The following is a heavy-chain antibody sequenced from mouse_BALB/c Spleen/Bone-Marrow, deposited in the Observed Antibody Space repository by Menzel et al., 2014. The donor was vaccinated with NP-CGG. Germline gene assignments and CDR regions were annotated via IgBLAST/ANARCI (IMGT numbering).Heavy chain of an antibody. V-gene: IGHV5-17*02. CDR3: ARSGSSSGYFDY. J-gene: IGHJ2*01. Sequence: EVMLVESGGGLVQPGGSRKLSCAASGFTFSSFGMHWVRQAPEKGLEWVAYISSGSSTVYYADKVMGRFTISRDSPKNTLFLQMTSLSSEDTAMYYCARSGSSSGYFDYWGQGTTLTVSS. CDR1: GFTFSSFG. CDR2: ISSGSSTV. D-gene: IGHD1-1*01.